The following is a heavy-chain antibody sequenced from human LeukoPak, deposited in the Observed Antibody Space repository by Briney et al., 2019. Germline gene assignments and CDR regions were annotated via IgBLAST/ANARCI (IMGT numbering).Heavy chain of an antibody. J-gene: IGHJ6*03. CDR2: IRYDGSNK. D-gene: IGHD2-15*01. CDR3: AKDHYCSGGSCYSSYYYYYMDV. Sequence: GGSLRLSCAASGFTFSSYGMHWVRQAPGKGLEWVAFIRYDGSNKYYADSVKGRFTISRDNSKNTLYLQMNSLRAEDTAVYYCAKDHYCSGGSCYSSYYYYYMDVWGKGTTVTISS. V-gene: IGHV3-30*02. CDR1: GFTFSSYG.